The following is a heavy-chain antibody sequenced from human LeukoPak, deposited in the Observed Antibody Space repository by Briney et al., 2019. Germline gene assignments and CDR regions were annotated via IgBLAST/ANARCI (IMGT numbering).Heavy chain of an antibody. CDR1: GFTFSSHG. CDR2: ITGSGGNR. D-gene: IGHD2-2*01. J-gene: IGHJ4*02. Sequence: GGSLRLSCAASGFTFSSHGMNWVRQAPGKGLEWVSGITGSGGNRYYADSVKGRFTISRDNSKNTLYLQMNSLRAEDTAVYYCAKRGEYCSSTSCYALFDYWGQGTLVTVSS. V-gene: IGHV3-23*01. CDR3: AKRGEYCSSTSCYALFDY.